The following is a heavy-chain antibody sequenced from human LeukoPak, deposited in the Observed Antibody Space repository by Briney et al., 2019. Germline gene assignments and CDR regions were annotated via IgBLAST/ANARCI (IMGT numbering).Heavy chain of an antibody. V-gene: IGHV1-69*06. CDR2: IIPIFGTA. Sequence: GASVKVSCKASGDTFTTYAIIWVRQAPGQGLEWMGGIIPIFGTANYAQKFQGRVTITADKSTSTAYMELSSLRSEDTAVYYCARDYSSGWLRPEGYYYDYMDVWGKGTTVTVSS. CDR3: ARDYSSGWLRPEGYYYDYMDV. CDR1: GDTFTTYA. J-gene: IGHJ6*03. D-gene: IGHD6-19*01.